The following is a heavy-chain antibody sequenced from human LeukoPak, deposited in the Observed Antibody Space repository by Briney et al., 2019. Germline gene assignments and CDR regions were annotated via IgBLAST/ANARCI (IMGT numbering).Heavy chain of an antibody. Sequence: SETLSLTCTVSGNSISSYYWSWIRQPARKGLEWIGRIYTSGSTNYNPSLKSRVTMSVDTSKNQFSLNLSSVTAADTAFYYCARETTGLARYFDYWGQGTLVTVSS. CDR1: GNSISSYY. D-gene: IGHD4-11*01. CDR2: IYTSGST. CDR3: ARETTGLARYFDY. V-gene: IGHV4-4*07. J-gene: IGHJ4*02.